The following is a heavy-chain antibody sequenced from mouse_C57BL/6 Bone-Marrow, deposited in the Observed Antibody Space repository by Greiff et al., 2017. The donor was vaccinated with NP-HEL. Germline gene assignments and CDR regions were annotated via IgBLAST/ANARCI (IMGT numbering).Heavy chain of an antibody. CDR1: GYAFTNYL. V-gene: IGHV1-54*01. J-gene: IGHJ3*01. D-gene: IGHD1-1*01. Sequence: GAELVRPGTSVKVSCKASGYAFTNYLIEWVKQRPGQGLEWIGVINPGSGGTNYNEKFKGKATLTADKSSGTAYMQLSSLTSEDSAVYFCARWDYYYGSSFAYWGQGTLVTVSA. CDR3: ARWDYYYGSSFAY. CDR2: INPGSGGT.